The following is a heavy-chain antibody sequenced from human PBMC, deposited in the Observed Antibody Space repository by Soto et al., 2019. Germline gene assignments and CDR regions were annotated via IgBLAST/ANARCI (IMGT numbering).Heavy chain of an antibody. V-gene: IGHV3-21*01. CDR1: GFTFSTYS. J-gene: IGHJ6*02. CDR3: ARNESSNIYGMDV. D-gene: IGHD6-6*01. CDR2: ISSSSFSI. Sequence: PGGSLRLSCAASGFTFSTYSMHWVRQAPGKGLEWVSSISSSSFSINYADSVKGRFSISRDNAQNSLHLQMNNLRAEDTAVYYCARNESSNIYGMDVWGQGTTVTVSS.